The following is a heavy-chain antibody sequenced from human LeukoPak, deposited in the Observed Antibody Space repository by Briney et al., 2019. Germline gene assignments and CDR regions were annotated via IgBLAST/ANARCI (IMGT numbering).Heavy chain of an antibody. D-gene: IGHD6-13*01. Sequence: GGSLRLSCAASGFTFSSYWMSWVRQAPGKGLEWVANIKQDGSEKYYVDSVKGRFTISRDSAKNSLYLQMNSLRAEDTAVYYCARVGIEQLVQDYYFDYWGQGTLVTVSS. CDR3: ARVGIEQLVQDYYFDY. J-gene: IGHJ4*02. V-gene: IGHV3-7*03. CDR2: IKQDGSEK. CDR1: GFTFSSYW.